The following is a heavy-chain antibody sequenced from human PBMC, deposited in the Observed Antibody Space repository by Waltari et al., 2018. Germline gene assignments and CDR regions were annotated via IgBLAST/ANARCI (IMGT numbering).Heavy chain of an antibody. CDR1: GFTFSSFA. Sequence: QVQLVESGGGVVQPGRSLRLSCAAPGFTFSSFAMHWVRQAPGKGLEWVAIISYDGNNKHYADFVKGRFTISRDNSKNTLYLQMNSLRADDTAVHYCARGLPFYSDDSAYFYWGQGTLVTVSS. J-gene: IGHJ4*02. V-gene: IGHV3-30-3*01. CDR2: ISYDGNNK. D-gene: IGHD3-22*01. CDR3: ARGLPFYSDDSAYFY.